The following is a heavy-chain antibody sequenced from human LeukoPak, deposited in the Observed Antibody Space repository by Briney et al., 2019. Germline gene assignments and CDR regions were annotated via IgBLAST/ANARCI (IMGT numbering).Heavy chain of an antibody. Sequence: GGSLRLSCAASGFTFDDYAMHWVWQAPGKGLEWVSGISWNSGSIGYADSVKGRFTISRDNAKNSLYLQMNGLRAEDTALYYCAKDMRYSGSYYGFDYWGQGTLVTVSS. V-gene: IGHV3-9*01. J-gene: IGHJ4*02. CDR3: AKDMRYSGSYYGFDY. CDR1: GFTFDDYA. CDR2: ISWNSGSI. D-gene: IGHD1-26*01.